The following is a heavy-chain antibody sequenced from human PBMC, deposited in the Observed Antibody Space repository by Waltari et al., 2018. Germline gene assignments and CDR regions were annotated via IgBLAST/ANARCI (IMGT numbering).Heavy chain of an antibody. CDR1: SGSISPTKPY. CDR3: AREKGGYDLVDYDGTLDY. V-gene: IGHV4-39*07. D-gene: IGHD5-12*01. CDR2: MIYNRVP. J-gene: IGHJ4*02. Sequence: QLQLQESGPGLVKPSETLSLTCTVPSGSISPTKPYWMWPRQPPGTGLEWVGIMIYNRVPYDNPSLRSRLTVSLGTSKTQFALKRSSVTAADTAVYYCAREKGGYDLVDYDGTLDYWGQGTLVTVSS.